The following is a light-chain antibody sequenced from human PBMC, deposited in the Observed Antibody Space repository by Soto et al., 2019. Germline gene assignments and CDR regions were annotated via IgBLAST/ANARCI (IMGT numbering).Light chain of an antibody. CDR3: QQSYSSPRT. CDR2: GAA. V-gene: IGKV1-39*01. CDR1: QNINSI. J-gene: IGKJ1*01. Sequence: DIQMTQSPSSLSASVGDRVTITCRASQNINSILNWYQQTSGKAPKLLIYGAASLQSGVPSRFSGSGSGTDFTLTISILQPEDFATYYCQQSYSSPRTFGQGTKVDIK.